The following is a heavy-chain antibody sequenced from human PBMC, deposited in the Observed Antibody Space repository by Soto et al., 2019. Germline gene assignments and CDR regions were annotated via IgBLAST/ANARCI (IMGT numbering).Heavy chain of an antibody. D-gene: IGHD3-22*01. CDR2: IYYNGNT. CDR3: ARVGENYYDSSGPYFDY. V-gene: IGHV4-61*01. J-gene: IGHJ4*02. Sequence: SETLSLTCSVSGGSVSSGSYYWSWIRQPPGKGLEWIGYIYYNGNTYYNPSLKSRVTISVDRSKNQFSLKLSSVTAADTAVYYCARVGENYYDSSGPYFDYWGQGTLVTVSS. CDR1: GGSVSSGSYY.